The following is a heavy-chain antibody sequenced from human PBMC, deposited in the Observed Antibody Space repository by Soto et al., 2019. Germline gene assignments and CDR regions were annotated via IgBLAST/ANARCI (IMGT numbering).Heavy chain of an antibody. Sequence: SETLSLTCAVYGGSFSGYYWSWIRQPPGKGLEWIGEINHSGSTNYNPSLKSRVTISVETSKNQFSLKLSSVTAADTAVYYCARARGHDYIWGSYRFDYWGQGTLVTVSS. CDR2: INHSGST. J-gene: IGHJ4*02. D-gene: IGHD3-16*02. V-gene: IGHV4-34*01. CDR1: GGSFSGYY. CDR3: ARARGHDYIWGSYRFDY.